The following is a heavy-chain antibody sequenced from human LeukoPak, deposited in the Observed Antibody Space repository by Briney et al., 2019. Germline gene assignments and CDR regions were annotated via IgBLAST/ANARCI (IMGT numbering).Heavy chain of an antibody. CDR1: GGTFSSYA. CDR2: IIPILGIA. J-gene: IGHJ5*02. CDR3: ARVPLDILTGLSWFDP. D-gene: IGHD3-9*01. V-gene: IGHV1-69*04. Sequence: SVKVSCKASGGTFSSYAISWVRQAPGQGLEWMGRIIPILGIANYAQKFQGRVTSTADKSTSTAYMELSSLRSEDTAVYYCARVPLDILTGLSWFDPWGQGTLVTVSS.